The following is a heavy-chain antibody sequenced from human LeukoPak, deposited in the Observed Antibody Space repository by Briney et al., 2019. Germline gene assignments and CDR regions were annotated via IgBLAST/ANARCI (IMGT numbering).Heavy chain of an antibody. J-gene: IGHJ4*02. Sequence: PGGSLRLSCAASGFTFSDYYMSWIRQAPGKGLEWVSHITGSGSITDHADSVKGRFTISRDNAKNSLYLQMNSLRAEDTAVYYCAKIGGYNYGYEDFWGQGTLVTVSS. D-gene: IGHD5-18*01. CDR1: GFTFSDYY. CDR2: ITGSGSIT. V-gene: IGHV3-11*01. CDR3: AKIGGYNYGYEDF.